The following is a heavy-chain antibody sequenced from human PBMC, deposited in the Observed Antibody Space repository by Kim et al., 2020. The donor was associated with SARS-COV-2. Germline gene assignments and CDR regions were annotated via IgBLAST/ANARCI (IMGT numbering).Heavy chain of an antibody. D-gene: IGHD4-17*01. V-gene: IGHV5-51*01. Sequence: RYSPSVQGQVTTSADKSINTAYLQWSSLKASDTAMYYCARRDSTYGGNSDYWGQGTLVTVSS. J-gene: IGHJ4*02. CDR3: ARRDSTYGGNSDY.